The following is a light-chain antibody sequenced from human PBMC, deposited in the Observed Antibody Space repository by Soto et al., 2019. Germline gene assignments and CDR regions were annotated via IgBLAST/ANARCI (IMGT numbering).Light chain of an antibody. CDR3: SSYTSSSTLNVV. J-gene: IGLJ2*01. CDR2: DVS. CDR1: SSDVGGYNY. V-gene: IGLV2-14*01. Sequence: QSVLTQPASVSGSPGQSITISCTGTSSDVGGYNYVSWYQQHPGKAPKHMIYDVSNRPSGVSNRFSGSKSGNTASLTISGLQAEDEADYCCSSYTSSSTLNVVFGGGTKLTVL.